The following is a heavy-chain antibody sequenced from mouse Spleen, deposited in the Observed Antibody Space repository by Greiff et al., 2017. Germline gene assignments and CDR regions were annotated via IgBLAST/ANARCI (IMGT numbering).Heavy chain of an antibody. Sequence: EVKLMESGGGLVKPGGSLKLSCAASGFTFSSYTMSWVRQTPAKRLEWVATISSGGGNTYYPDSVKGRFTISRDNARNTLYLQMSSLRSEDTAMYYCARQAYYYDGPDYWGQGTTLTVSS. D-gene: IGHD1-1*01. V-gene: IGHV5-9*04. CDR2: ISSGGGNT. CDR3: ARQAYYYDGPDY. J-gene: IGHJ2*01. CDR1: GFTFSSYT.